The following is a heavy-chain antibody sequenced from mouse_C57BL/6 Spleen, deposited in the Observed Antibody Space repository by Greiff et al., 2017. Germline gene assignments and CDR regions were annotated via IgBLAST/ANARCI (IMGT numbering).Heavy chain of an antibody. CDR1: GYTFTDYE. CDR3: TREGDSAPGAWFAY. V-gene: IGHV1-15*01. Sequence: VQLQQSGAELVRPGASVTLSCKASGYTFTDYEMHWVKQTPVHGLEWIGAIDPETGGTAYNQKFKGKAILTADKSSSTAYMELRSLTSEDSAVYYCTREGDSAPGAWFAYWGQGTLVTVSA. D-gene: IGHD6-1*01. CDR2: IDPETGGT. J-gene: IGHJ3*01.